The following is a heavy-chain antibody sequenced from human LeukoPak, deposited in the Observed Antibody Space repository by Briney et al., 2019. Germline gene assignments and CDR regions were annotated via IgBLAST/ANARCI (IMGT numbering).Heavy chain of an antibody. CDR1: GFTFSGYA. V-gene: IGHV3-30-3*01. CDR3: ATDRFLTAGAISYFEY. Sequence: GGSLRLSCVASGFTFSGYAMHWVRQAPGKGLEWVAVTTYDGNSKNYADSVKGRFTISRDNSKNTLYLQMNSLRAEDTALYYCATDRFLTAGAISYFEYWGQGTLVTVSS. D-gene: IGHD6-19*01. CDR2: TTYDGNSK. J-gene: IGHJ4*02.